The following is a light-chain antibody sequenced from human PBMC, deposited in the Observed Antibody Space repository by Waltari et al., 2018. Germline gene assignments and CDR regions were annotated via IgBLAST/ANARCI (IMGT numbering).Light chain of an antibody. CDR2: GAS. Sequence: EIVLTQSPVTMSLSPRHRATLSCRASQSVSSSYLAWYQQKPGQAPRLLIYGASSRATGIPDRFSGSGSGTDFTLTISRLEPEDFAVYYCQQYGSSPPYTFGQGTKLEIK. J-gene: IGKJ2*01. CDR1: QSVSSSY. CDR3: QQYGSSPPYT. V-gene: IGKV3-20*01.